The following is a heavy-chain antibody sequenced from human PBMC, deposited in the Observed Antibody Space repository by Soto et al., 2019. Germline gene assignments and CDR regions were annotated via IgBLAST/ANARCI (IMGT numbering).Heavy chain of an antibody. D-gene: IGHD6-13*01. CDR3: AAQYSSSWNNYYYYYMDV. Sequence: SVKVSFKASGFTFTSSAMQWVRQARGQRLEWIGWIVVGSDNTNYAQKFQERVTITRDMSTSTAYMELSSLRSEDTAVYYCAAQYSSSWNNYYYYYMDVWGKGTTVTVSS. CDR1: GFTFTSSA. V-gene: IGHV1-58*02. J-gene: IGHJ6*03. CDR2: IVVGSDNT.